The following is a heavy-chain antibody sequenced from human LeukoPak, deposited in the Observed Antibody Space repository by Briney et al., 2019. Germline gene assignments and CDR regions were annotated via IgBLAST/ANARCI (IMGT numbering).Heavy chain of an antibody. CDR3: XXXLSGLRRYYFDY. CDR1: GFTFSSYA. J-gene: IGHJ4*02. V-gene: IGHV3-23*01. D-gene: IGHD5-12*01. CDR2: ISGSGGST. Sequence: PGGSLRLSCAASGFTFSSYAMSWVRQAPGKGLEWVSAISGSGGSTYYADSVKGRFTISRDNSKNTLYLQMNSLRAEDTAVYYXXXXLSGLRRYYFDYWGQGTLVTVSS.